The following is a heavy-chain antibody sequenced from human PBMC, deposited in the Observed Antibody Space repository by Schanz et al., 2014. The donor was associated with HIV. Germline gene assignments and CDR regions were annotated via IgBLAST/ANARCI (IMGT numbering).Heavy chain of an antibody. J-gene: IGHJ5*02. CDR3: ARHLPGGLFSPLNL. V-gene: IGHV1-69*06. CDR1: GGTFSTYA. D-gene: IGHD3-16*01. Sequence: QVHLVQSGAEVKKPGSSVKVSCKPSGGTFSTYAVSWVRQAPGQGLEYMGGLIPIFGSPKYAQKFQGRVTITADKSTSTAYMELSSLRSEDTAIYYCARHLPGGLFSPLNLWGQGTLVTVSS. CDR2: LIPIFGSP.